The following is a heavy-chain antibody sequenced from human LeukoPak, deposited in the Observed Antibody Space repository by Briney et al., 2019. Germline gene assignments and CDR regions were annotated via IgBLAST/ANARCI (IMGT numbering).Heavy chain of an antibody. Sequence: ASVKVSCKSSGYTFTGYYMHWVRQAPGQGLEWMGWINPNSGGTNYAQRFQGRVTMIRDTSISTAYMELSRLRSDDTAVYYCARGAFYYDNAFDIWGQGTMVTVSS. CDR3: ARGAFYYDNAFDI. V-gene: IGHV1-2*02. CDR1: GYTFTGYY. D-gene: IGHD3-22*01. CDR2: INPNSGGT. J-gene: IGHJ3*02.